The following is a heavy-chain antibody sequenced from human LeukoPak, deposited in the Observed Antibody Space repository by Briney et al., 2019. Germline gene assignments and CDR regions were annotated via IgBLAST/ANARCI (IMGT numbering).Heavy chain of an antibody. CDR1: GFIFSSFA. J-gene: IGHJ4*02. Sequence: PGGSLRLSCAASGFIFSSFAMNWVRQAPGKGLGWVSYISPTYDIYYSDSVRGRFTISRDNAKNSLYLQMNSLRDEDTAVYYCARDHNWGFDYWGQGTLVAVSS. CDR3: ARDHNWGFDY. V-gene: IGHV3-48*02. CDR2: ISPTYDI. D-gene: IGHD7-27*01.